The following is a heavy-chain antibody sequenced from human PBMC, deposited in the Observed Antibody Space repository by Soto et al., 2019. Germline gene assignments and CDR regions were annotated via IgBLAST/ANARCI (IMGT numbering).Heavy chain of an antibody. J-gene: IGHJ6*02. V-gene: IGHV1-46*01. CDR1: GYAFTSYY. CDR3: ARTIVVVPAASPYYYYYGMDV. Sequence: ASVKVSCKASGYAFTSYYMHWVRQAPGQGLEWMGIINPSGGSTSYAQKFQGRVTMTRDTSTSTVYMELSSLRSEDTAVYYCARTIVVVPAASPYYYYYGMDVWGQGTTVTVSS. CDR2: INPSGGST. D-gene: IGHD2-2*01.